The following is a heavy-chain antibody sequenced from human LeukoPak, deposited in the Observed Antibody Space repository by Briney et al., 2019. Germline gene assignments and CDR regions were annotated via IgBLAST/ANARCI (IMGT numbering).Heavy chain of an antibody. D-gene: IGHD3-16*01. CDR2: IYSGGST. CDR1: GFTVSSNY. CDR3: ARMMQYYYYYGMDV. J-gene: IGHJ6*02. V-gene: IGHV3-53*04. Sequence: GGSLRLSCAASGFTVSSNYMSWVRQAPGKGLEWVSVIYSGGSTYYADSVKGRFTISRHNSKNTLYLQMNSLRAEDTAVYYCARMMQYYYYYGMDVWGQGTTVTVSS.